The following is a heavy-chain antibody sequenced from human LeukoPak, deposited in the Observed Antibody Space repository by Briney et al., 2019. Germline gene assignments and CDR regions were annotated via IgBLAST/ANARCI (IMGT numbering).Heavy chain of an antibody. J-gene: IGHJ4*02. CDR3: ARDKYSSGFFDY. Sequence: GGSLRLSCAASGFTFSSYAMHWVRQAPGKGLEYVSAISSNGGSTYYANSVKGRFTTSRDNSKNTLYLQMGSLRAEDMAVYYCARDKYSSGFFDYWGQGTLVTVSS. CDR2: ISSNGGST. D-gene: IGHD6-19*01. V-gene: IGHV3-64*01. CDR1: GFTFSSYA.